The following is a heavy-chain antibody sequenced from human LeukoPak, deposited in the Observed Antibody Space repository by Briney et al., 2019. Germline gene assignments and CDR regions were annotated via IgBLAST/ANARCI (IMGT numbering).Heavy chain of an antibody. CDR1: GGTFSSYG. CDR3: ARGPSSNGFFYYFDY. D-gene: IGHD6-19*01. Sequence: SVKVSFKPSGGTFSSYGITWVRQAPGQGLEWVGKIIPILGITTYAQKFQGRVTITADKSTSTAYMEVSSLRSEDTAVYYCARGPSSNGFFYYFDYWGQGTLITVSS. V-gene: IGHV1-69*04. J-gene: IGHJ4*02. CDR2: IIPILGIT.